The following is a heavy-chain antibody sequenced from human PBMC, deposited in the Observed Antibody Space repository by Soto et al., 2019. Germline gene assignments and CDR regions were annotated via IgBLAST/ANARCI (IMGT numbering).Heavy chain of an antibody. J-gene: IGHJ4*02. Sequence: SLRLSCAASGYTCRTYGVHWVRQAPGEGLEWVAVIWADGSYKSYADSVKGRFTVSKDNSKNTLYLQMDSLRVEDTAVYFCATDAGSSPFEYWGPGTLVTVSS. CDR1: GYTCRTYG. CDR3: ATDAGSSPFEY. V-gene: IGHV3-33*01. CDR2: IWADGSYK. D-gene: IGHD1-26*01.